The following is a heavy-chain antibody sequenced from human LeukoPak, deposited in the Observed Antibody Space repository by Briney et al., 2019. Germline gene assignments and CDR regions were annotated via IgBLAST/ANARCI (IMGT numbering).Heavy chain of an antibody. Sequence: PSETLSRTCTVSGGSISSYYWSWIRQPPGKGLEWIGYIYYSGSTNYNPSLKSRVTISVDTSKNQFSLKLSSVTAADTAVYYCARGRNCSGGSCYRRGHYFDYWGQGTLVTVSS. J-gene: IGHJ4*02. V-gene: IGHV4-59*01. CDR2: IYYSGST. CDR3: ARGRNCSGGSCYRRGHYFDY. CDR1: GGSISSYY. D-gene: IGHD2-15*01.